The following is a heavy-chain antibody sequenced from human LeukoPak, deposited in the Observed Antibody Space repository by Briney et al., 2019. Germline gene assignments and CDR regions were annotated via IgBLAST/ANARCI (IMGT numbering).Heavy chain of an antibody. CDR1: GYSFTSYG. V-gene: IGHV1-18*04. D-gene: IGHD4-17*01. Sequence: GESLQISCKGSGYSFTSYGISWVRQAPGQGLEWMGWISAYNGNTNYAQKLQGRVTMTTDTSTSTAYMELRSLRSNDTAVYYCARVFGDYGNWFDPWGQGTLVTVSS. CDR3: ARVFGDYGNWFDP. CDR2: ISAYNGNT. J-gene: IGHJ5*02.